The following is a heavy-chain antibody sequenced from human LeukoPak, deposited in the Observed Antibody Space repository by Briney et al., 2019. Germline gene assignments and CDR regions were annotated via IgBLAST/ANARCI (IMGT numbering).Heavy chain of an antibody. Sequence: GGSLRLSCAASGFTLSSYAMSWVRQAPGKGLEWVSAISGSGGSTYYADSVKGRFTISRDNSKNTLYLQMNSLRAEDTAVYYCAKPAGADCGGDCYLQYFQHWGQGTLVTVSS. CDR2: ISGSGGST. D-gene: IGHD2-21*02. CDR3: AKPAGADCGGDCYLQYFQH. CDR1: GFTLSSYA. J-gene: IGHJ1*01. V-gene: IGHV3-23*01.